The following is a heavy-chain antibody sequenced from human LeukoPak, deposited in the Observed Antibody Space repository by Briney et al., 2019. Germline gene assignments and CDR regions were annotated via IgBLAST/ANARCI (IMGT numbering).Heavy chain of an antibody. V-gene: IGHV4-30-2*01. J-gene: IGHJ4*02. CDR1: GGSISSGGYY. D-gene: IGHD5-18*01. CDR3: ARSRGYSYGTTFLDY. Sequence: TLSLTCTVSGGSISSGGYYWSWIRQPPGKGLEWIGYIYHSGSTYYNPSLKSRVTISVDRSKNQFSLKLSSVTAADTAVYYCARSRGYSYGTTFLDYWGQGTLVTVSS. CDR2: IYHSGST.